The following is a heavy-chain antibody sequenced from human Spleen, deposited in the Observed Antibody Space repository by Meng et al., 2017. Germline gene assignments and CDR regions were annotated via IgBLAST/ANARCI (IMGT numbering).Heavy chain of an antibody. CDR3: ARGPTTMAHDFDY. CDR1: GGSFSGYY. V-gene: IGHV4-34*01. D-gene: IGHD4-11*01. Sequence: VQLQQWGAGMLKPSETLCLTCAVYGGSFSGYYWSWIRQPPGKGLEWIGEINHSGSTNYNPSLESRATISVDTSQNNLSLKLSSVTAADSAVYYCARGPTTMAHDFDYWGQGTLVTVSS. J-gene: IGHJ4*02. CDR2: INHSGST.